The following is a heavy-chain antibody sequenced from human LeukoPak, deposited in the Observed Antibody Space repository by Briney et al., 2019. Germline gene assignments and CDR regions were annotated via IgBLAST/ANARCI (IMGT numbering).Heavy chain of an antibody. CDR3: ARGRYSSGLDY. V-gene: IGHV4-34*01. CDR1: GGSFSGYY. D-gene: IGHD6-19*01. CDR2: INHSGST. J-gene: IGHJ4*02. Sequence: SETLSLTCAVYGGSFSGYYWSWIRQPPGKGLEWIGEINHSGSTNYNPSLKSRVTISVDTSRNQFSLKLSSVTAADTAVYYCARGRYSSGLDYWGQGTLVTVSS.